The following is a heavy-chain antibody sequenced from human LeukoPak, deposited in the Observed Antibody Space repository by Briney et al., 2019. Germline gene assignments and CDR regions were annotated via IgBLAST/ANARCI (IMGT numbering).Heavy chain of an antibody. D-gene: IGHD1-26*01. Sequence: GGSLRLSCAASGFTFSSYSMNWVSQAPGKGLEWVSYISSSSSTIYYADSVKGRFTISRDNAKNSLYLQMNSLRAEDTAVYYCARNQIVGATGFDYWGQGTLVTVSS. CDR2: ISSSSSTI. J-gene: IGHJ4*02. CDR3: ARNQIVGATGFDY. V-gene: IGHV3-48*01. CDR1: GFTFSSYS.